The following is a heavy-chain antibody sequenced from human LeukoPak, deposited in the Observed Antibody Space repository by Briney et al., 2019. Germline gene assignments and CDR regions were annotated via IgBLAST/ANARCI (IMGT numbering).Heavy chain of an antibody. CDR3: ARDSKHGDYFPYYFDY. Sequence: GGSLRHSCAASGFTFSSYWMSWVRQSPGKGLEWVANIKQDGSEKYYVDSVKGRFTISRDNAKSSLYLQMNSLRAEDTAVYYCARDSKHGDYFPYYFDYWGQGTLVTVSS. CDR2: IKQDGSEK. CDR1: GFTFSSYW. V-gene: IGHV3-7*01. J-gene: IGHJ4*02. D-gene: IGHD4-17*01.